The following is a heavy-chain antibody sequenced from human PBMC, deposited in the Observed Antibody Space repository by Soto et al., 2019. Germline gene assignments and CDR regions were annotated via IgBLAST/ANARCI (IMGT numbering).Heavy chain of an antibody. D-gene: IGHD3-10*01. J-gene: IGHJ6*02. Sequence: QVQLVESGGGVVQPGRSLRLSCAASGFTFSSYGMHWVRQAPGKGLEWVAVIWYDGSNKYYADSVKGRFTISRDNSKNTLYLQMNSLRAEDTAVYYCASWYGSGKKGYYYYYGMDVWGQGTTVTVSS. CDR3: ASWYGSGKKGYYYYYGMDV. V-gene: IGHV3-33*01. CDR1: GFTFSSYG. CDR2: IWYDGSNK.